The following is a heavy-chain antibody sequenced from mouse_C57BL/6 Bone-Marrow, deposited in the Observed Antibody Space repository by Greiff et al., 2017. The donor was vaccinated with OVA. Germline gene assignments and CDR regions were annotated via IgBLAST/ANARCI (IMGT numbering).Heavy chain of an antibody. D-gene: IGHD1-1*01. CDR2: IDPSDSYT. J-gene: IGHJ2*01. CDR1: GYTFTSYW. V-gene: IGHV1-50*01. Sequence: VQLQQPGAELVKPGASVKLSCKASGYTFTSYWMQWVKQRPGQGLEWIGEIDPSDSYTNYNQKFKGKATLTVDTSSSTAYMQLSSLTSEDSAVYYCARWEISLYYYGSRDYWGQGTTLTVSS. CDR3: ARWEISLYYYGSRDY.